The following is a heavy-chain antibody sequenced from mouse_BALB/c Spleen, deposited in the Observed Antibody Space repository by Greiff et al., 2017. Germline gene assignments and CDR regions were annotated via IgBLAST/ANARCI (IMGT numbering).Heavy chain of an antibody. CDR3: ARDYYGNFDY. CDR2: IDPYNGGT. Sequence: VQLQQSGPELGKPGASVKISCKASGYSFTGYNMYWVKQSHRKSLEWIGYIDPYNGGTSYNQKSKGKATLTVDKSSSTAYMHLNSLTSEDSAIYYCARDYYGNFDYWGQGTTLTVSS. D-gene: IGHD2-1*01. V-gene: IGHV1S135*01. CDR1: GYSFTGYN. J-gene: IGHJ2*01.